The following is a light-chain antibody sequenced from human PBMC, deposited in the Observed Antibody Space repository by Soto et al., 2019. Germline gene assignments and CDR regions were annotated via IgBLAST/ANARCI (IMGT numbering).Light chain of an antibody. V-gene: IGLV1-44*01. J-gene: IGLJ1*01. CDR3: AAWADSLNGYV. CDR1: SSNIGSNT. CDR2: TNN. Sequence: VLNQPPVASGSPWQRVTISCSGSSSNIGSNTVNWYQQLPGTAPKLLIYTNNQRPSGVPDRFSGSKSGTSASLAISWLQSEDEADYYCAAWADSLNGYVFGTGPKVTVL.